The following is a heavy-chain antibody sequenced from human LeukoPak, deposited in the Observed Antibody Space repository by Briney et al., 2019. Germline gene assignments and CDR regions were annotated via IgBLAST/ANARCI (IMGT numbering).Heavy chain of an antibody. CDR1: GYTFTGYY. CDR2: INPDSGGT. CDR3: TSGRASKYYYETSGFSTGYYFDY. V-gene: IGHV1-2*06. D-gene: IGHD3-22*01. J-gene: IGHJ4*02. Sequence: GASVKVSCKASGYTFTGYYLHWVRQAPGQGLEWMGRINPDSGGTDYAPKFQGRVTMTRDTSISTAYMELRRLRSDDTAIYYCTSGRASKYYYETSGFSTGYYFDYWGRGTLVTVSS.